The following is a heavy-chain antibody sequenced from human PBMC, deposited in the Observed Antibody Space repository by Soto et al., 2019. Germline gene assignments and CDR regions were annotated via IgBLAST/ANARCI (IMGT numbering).Heavy chain of an antibody. V-gene: IGHV1-18*01. D-gene: IGHD2-2*01. CDR1: GYTFTNYG. CDR2: ISPYNGDT. CDR3: ARWDCTSTDCRSHAFDI. J-gene: IGHJ3*02. Sequence: ASVKVSCKASGYTFTNYGIVWVRQAPGQGLEWMGWISPYNGDTKYAQKFQGRVTMTTDTSTGTAYMELRSLRSDDTAVYYCARWDCTSTDCRSHAFDIWGQGTMVTVSS.